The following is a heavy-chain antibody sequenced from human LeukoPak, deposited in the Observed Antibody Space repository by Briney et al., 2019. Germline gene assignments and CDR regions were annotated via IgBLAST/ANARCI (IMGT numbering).Heavy chain of an antibody. Sequence: ASVKVSCKASGYTFTSYGISWVRQAPGQGLEWMGWISAYNGNTNYAQKLQGRVTMTTDTSTSTAYMELGSLRSDDTAVYYCARGDCTNGVCYRLHDYGSQGTLLTVSS. CDR3: ARGDCTNGVCYRLHDY. CDR2: ISAYNGNT. D-gene: IGHD2-8*01. V-gene: IGHV1-18*01. J-gene: IGHJ4*02. CDR1: GYTFTSYG.